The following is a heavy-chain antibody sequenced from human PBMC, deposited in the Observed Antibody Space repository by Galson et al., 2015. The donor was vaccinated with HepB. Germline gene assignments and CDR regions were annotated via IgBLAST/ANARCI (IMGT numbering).Heavy chain of an antibody. CDR1: GDSVSSNSAA. Sequence: CAISGDSVSSNSAAWNWIRQSPSRGLEWLGRTYYRSKWYKGYAISVKSRITINPDTSKNQFSLQLNSVTPEDTAVYYCARDPLFGHAETSSGSSFYYYYGMDVWGQGTTVTVSS. D-gene: IGHD6-6*01. V-gene: IGHV6-1*01. J-gene: IGHJ6*02. CDR3: ARDPLFGHAETSSGSSFYYYYGMDV. CDR2: TYYRSKWYK.